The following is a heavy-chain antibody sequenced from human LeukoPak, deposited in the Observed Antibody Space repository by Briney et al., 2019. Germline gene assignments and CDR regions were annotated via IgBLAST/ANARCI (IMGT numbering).Heavy chain of an antibody. CDR3: ARGRITMIVVVITAGEVDY. J-gene: IGHJ4*02. D-gene: IGHD3-22*01. CDR1: GGSISSSSYY. V-gene: IGHV4-39*01. Sequence: SETLSLTCTVSGGSISSSSYYWGWIRQPPGKGLEWIGSIYYSGSTYYNPSLKSRVTISVDTSKNQFSLKLSSVTAADTAVYYCARGRITMIVVVITAGEVDYWGQGTLATVSS. CDR2: IYYSGST.